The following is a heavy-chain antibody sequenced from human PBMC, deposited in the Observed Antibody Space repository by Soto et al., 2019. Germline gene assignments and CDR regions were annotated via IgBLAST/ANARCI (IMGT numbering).Heavy chain of an antibody. J-gene: IGHJ4*02. V-gene: IGHV3-23*01. CDR2: ISGSGGST. CDR3: AGGPYYDFWSGYSSGTYFDY. CDR1: GFTFSSYA. Sequence: GGSLRLSCAASGFTFSSYAMSWVRQAPGKGLEWVSAISGSGGSTYYADSVKGRFTISRDNSKNSLYLQMNSLRAEDTAVYYCAGGPYYDFWSGYSSGTYFDYWGQGILVTVSS. D-gene: IGHD3-3*01.